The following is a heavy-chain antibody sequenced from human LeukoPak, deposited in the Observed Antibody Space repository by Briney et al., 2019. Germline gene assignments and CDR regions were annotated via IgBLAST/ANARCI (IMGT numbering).Heavy chain of an antibody. CDR1: GGSISSSSYY. J-gene: IGHJ4*02. V-gene: IGHV4-39*07. CDR3: AGVPRTKYDSSGPYYFDY. D-gene: IGHD3-22*01. CDR2: IYYSGST. Sequence: SETLSLTCTVSGGSISSSSYYWGWIRQPPGKGLEWIGSIYYSGSTYYNPSLKSRVTISVDTSKNQFSLKLSSVTAADTAVYYCAGVPRTKYDSSGPYYFDYWGQGTLVTVSP.